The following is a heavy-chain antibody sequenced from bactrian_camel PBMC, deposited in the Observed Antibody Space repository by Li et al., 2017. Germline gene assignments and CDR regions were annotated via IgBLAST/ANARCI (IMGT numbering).Heavy chain of an antibody. CDR2: LDSDSIT. V-gene: IGHV3S53*01. J-gene: IGHJ6*01. Sequence: HVQLVESGGGSVQAGGSLRLSCSVSGYTYSTACMGWFRQAPGKEREGVAVLDSDSITKYSDSVKGRFIISKHNAKNTLFLQMNSLKPEDTAMYYCAVEGSGAYCSLRALPLGYWDQGTQVTVS. CDR1: GYTYSTAC. D-gene: IGHD3*01. CDR3: AVEGSGAYCSLRALPLGY.